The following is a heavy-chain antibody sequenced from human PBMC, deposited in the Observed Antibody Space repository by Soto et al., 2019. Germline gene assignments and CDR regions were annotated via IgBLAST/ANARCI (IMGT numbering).Heavy chain of an antibody. V-gene: IGHV1-18*01. Sequence: ASAKGSCKASVYAFTCYGISWVRQAPGQGLEWMGWISAYNGNTNYAQKLQGRVTMTTDTSTSTAYMELRSLRSDDTAVYYCARDTSSVYSSGWWYAFDIWGQGTMVTVSS. CDR1: VYAFTCYG. CDR2: ISAYNGNT. J-gene: IGHJ3*02. CDR3: ARDTSSVYSSGWWYAFDI. D-gene: IGHD6-19*01.